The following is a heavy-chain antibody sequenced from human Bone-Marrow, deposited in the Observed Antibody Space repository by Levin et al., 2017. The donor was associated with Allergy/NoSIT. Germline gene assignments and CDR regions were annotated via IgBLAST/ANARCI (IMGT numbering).Heavy chain of an antibody. V-gene: IGHV1-69*01. CDR1: GGSFSSYA. D-gene: IGHD2-2*01. J-gene: IGHJ6*02. Sequence: KISCKATGGSFSSYAINWVRHAPGQGLEWMGGIVPIFDTPTYAQKFQGRVTITADEHTTTAYMELSSLKYEDGAIYYCARDTTTSTYYYGMDVWGQGTTVTVSS. CDR2: IVPIFDTP. CDR3: ARDTTTSTYYYGMDV.